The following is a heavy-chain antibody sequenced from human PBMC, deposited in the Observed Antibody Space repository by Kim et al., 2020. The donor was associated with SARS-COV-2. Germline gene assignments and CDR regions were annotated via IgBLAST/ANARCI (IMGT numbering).Heavy chain of an antibody. Sequence: SETLSLTCTVSGGSISSSSYYWGWIRQPPGKGLEWIGSIYYSGSTYYNPSLKSRVTISVDTSKNQFSLKLSSVTAADTAVYYCARQGGGYCSSTSCKRGPRINYYDYGMDVWGQGTTVTVSS. J-gene: IGHJ6*02. CDR1: GGSISSSSYY. CDR3: ARQGGGYCSSTSCKRGPRINYYDYGMDV. D-gene: IGHD2-2*01. V-gene: IGHV4-39*01. CDR2: IYYSGST.